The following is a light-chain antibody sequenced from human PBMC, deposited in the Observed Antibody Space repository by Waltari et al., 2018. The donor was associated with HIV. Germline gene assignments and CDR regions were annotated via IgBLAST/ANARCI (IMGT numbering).Light chain of an antibody. Sequence: DIQMTQSPSPLSASVGERVTITCRASQSILHWLAWYQQKPGQAPKLLIYQASSLEWGVPSRFSASGSGTEFTLTISSLQPDDFATYFCQEYKTYSGTFGQGTKVEIK. CDR3: QEYKTYSGT. V-gene: IGKV1-5*03. J-gene: IGKJ1*01. CDR1: QSILHW. CDR2: QAS.